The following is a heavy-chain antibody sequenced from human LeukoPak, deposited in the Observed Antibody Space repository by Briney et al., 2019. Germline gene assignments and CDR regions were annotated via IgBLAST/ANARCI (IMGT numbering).Heavy chain of an antibody. D-gene: IGHD1-1*01. CDR1: GGSISSSSYY. V-gene: IGHV4-39*01. CDR3: ARHRRQWLERPPGYYFDY. CDR2: IYYSGST. Sequence: SETLSLTCTVSGGSISSSSYYWGWIRQPPGKGLEWIGSIYYSGSTNYNPSLKSRVTISVDTSKNQFSLKLSSVTAADTAVYYCARHRRQWLERPPGYYFDYWGQGTLVTVSS. J-gene: IGHJ4*02.